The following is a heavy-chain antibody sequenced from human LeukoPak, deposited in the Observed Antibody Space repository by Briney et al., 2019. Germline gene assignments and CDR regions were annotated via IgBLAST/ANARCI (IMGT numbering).Heavy chain of an antibody. J-gene: IGHJ4*02. CDR3: ARDTFQPGLIDS. CDR2: INTDSSDV. D-gene: IGHD2-2*01. Sequence: NPRGSLRLSCAASGFTFSRFAMNWVRQAPGKGLEWISYINTDSSDVHYADSVKGRFTISRDNARNTLFLQLSSLRAEDSAVYYCARDTFQPGLIDSWGQGTLVTVSS. CDR1: GFTFSRFA. V-gene: IGHV3-21*05.